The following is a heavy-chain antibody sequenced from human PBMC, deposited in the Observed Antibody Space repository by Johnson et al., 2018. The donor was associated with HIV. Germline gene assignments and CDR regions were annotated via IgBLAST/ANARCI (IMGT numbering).Heavy chain of an antibody. J-gene: IGHJ3*02. CDR2: IQYDGSTK. CDR1: GFTFSSYD. V-gene: IGHV3-30*02. Sequence: QVQLMESGGGLVQPGGSLRLSCAASGFTFSSYDMNWVRQAPGKGLEWVAFIQYDGSTKYYGDSVKGRFTISRDNSKNTLYLQMNSLRTEDTAVYYCAKEYFDIWGQGTMVTVSS. CDR3: AKEYFDI.